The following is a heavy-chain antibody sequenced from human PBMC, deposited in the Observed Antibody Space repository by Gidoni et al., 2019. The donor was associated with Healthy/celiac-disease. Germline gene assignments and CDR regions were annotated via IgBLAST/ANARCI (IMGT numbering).Heavy chain of an antibody. CDR2: IYYSGST. J-gene: IGHJ4*02. V-gene: IGHV4-59*01. Sequence: QVQLQESGPGLVKPSETLSLTCTVSGGSISSYYRSWIRQPPGKGLEWIGYIYYSGSTNYNPSLKSRVTISVDTSKNQFSLKLSSVTAADTAVYYCARGKQLASFDYWGQGTLVTVSS. CDR3: ARGKQLASFDY. CDR1: GGSISSYY. D-gene: IGHD6-13*01.